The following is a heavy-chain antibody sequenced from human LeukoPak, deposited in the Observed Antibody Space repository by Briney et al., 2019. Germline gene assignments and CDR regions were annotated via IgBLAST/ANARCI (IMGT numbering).Heavy chain of an antibody. CDR1: GFTFSSYA. Sequence: PGGSLRLSCAASGFTFSSYAMSWVRQAPGKGLEWVSAISGSGGSTYYADSVRGRFTISRDNSKNTLYLQMNGLRAEDTAVYYCFESGSYAFDIWGQGTMVTVSS. D-gene: IGHD1-26*01. V-gene: IGHV3-23*01. CDR2: ISGSGGST. J-gene: IGHJ3*02. CDR3: FESGSYAFDI.